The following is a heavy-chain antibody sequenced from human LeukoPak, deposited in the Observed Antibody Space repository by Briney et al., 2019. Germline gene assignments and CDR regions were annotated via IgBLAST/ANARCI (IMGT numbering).Heavy chain of an antibody. CDR2: IYYSGST. CDR3: ARGVSSGYSAPNMYNWFDP. Sequence: PSETLSLTCTVSGGSISSYYWSWIRQPPGKGLEWIGYIYYSGSTNYNPSLKSRVTISVDTSKNQFSLKLSSATAADTAVYYCARGVSSGYSAPNMYNWFDPWGQGTLVTVSS. D-gene: IGHD3-22*01. J-gene: IGHJ5*02. CDR1: GGSISSYY. V-gene: IGHV4-59*01.